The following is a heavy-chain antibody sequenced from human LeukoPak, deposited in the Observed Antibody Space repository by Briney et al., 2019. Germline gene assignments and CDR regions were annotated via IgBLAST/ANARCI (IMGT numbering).Heavy chain of an antibody. CDR2: IYTSGST. CDR3: ARDMKDSVLVVVPAATFNWFDP. Sequence: SETLSLTCTVSGGSISSYYWSWIRQPTGKGPEWIGRIYTSGSTNYNPSLKSRVTMSVDTSKNQFSLKLSSVTAADTAVYYCARDMKDSVLVVVPAATFNWFDPWGQGTLVTVSS. D-gene: IGHD2-2*01. J-gene: IGHJ5*02. CDR1: GGSISSYY. V-gene: IGHV4-4*07.